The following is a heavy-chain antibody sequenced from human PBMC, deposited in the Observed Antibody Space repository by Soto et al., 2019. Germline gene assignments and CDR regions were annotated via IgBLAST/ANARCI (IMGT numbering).Heavy chain of an antibody. CDR1: RYSINTNYY. V-gene: IGHV4-38-2*02. CDR2: AYRPGST. CDR3: VRVGIQGLQGSQHYYGIET. J-gene: IGHJ6*02. Sequence: SGTLSHTCLVSRYSINTNYYWGWVRQSPGKGLEWLGHAYRPGSTSYNPSVGRRISLSIDTAKNQFSPKMTSVSAADTDVYYCVRVGIQGLQGSQHYYGIETWGQRATVT. D-gene: IGHD1-1*01.